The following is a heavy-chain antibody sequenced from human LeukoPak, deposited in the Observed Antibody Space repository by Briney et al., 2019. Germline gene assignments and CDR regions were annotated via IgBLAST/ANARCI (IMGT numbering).Heavy chain of an antibody. CDR2: INTDSGNP. CDR1: GYSFNSQG. CDR3: ARGIPVYGSSWSYYFDY. V-gene: IGHV7-4-1*02. Sequence: GASVKVSCKASGYSFNSQGMNWVRQAPGQGLEWMGWINTDSGNPTYAQGFTGRFVFSLDTSVSTTYLQISNLKAEDTAVYYCARGIPVYGSSWSYYFDYWGQGTLVTVSS. D-gene: IGHD6-13*01. J-gene: IGHJ4*02.